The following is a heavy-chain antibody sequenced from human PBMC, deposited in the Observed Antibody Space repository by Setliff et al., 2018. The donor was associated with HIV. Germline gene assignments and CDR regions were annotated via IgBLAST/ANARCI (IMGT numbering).Heavy chain of an antibody. CDR2: IKTDGGTT. J-gene: IGHJ3*02. CDR1: GLTFKTYS. V-gene: IGHV3-48*01. CDR3: ARDLMWAFDI. Sequence: PGGSLRLSCVGSGLTFKTYSMNWVRQAPGKGLEWLSYIKTDGGTTYDADSVEGRFTISRDNAKNSLYLQMDNLTVDDTAVYFCARDLMWAFDIWGQGTMVTVSS. D-gene: IGHD2-21*01.